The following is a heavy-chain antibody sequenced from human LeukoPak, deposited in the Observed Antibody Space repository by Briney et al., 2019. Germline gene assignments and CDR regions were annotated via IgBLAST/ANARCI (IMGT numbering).Heavy chain of an antibody. J-gene: IGHJ4*02. CDR2: IYYSGST. V-gene: IGHV4-59*01. Sequence: SETLSLTCTVSGGSLSSYYWRWIRQPPGKGLEWIGYIYYSGSTNYNPSLKSRVTISVDTSKNQFSLKLRSVTAADTAVYYCARDGGYCSSTNCYDYWGQGTLVTVSS. CDR3: ARDGGYCSSTNCYDY. CDR1: GGSLSSYY. D-gene: IGHD2-2*03.